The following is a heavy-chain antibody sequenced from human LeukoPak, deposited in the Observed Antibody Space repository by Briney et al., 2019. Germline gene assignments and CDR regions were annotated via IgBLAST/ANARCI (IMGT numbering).Heavy chain of an antibody. Sequence: GGSLRLSCAASGFTFSGYAMSWVRQSPGKGLKWVSAISGSGGSTYYADSVKGRFTISRDNSKNTLYLQMNSLRAEDTAVYYCAKSMGSIDFDFWGQGTLVTVSS. CDR1: GFTFSGYA. J-gene: IGHJ4*02. D-gene: IGHD2/OR15-2a*01. CDR3: AKSMGSIDFDF. CDR2: ISGSGGST. V-gene: IGHV3-23*01.